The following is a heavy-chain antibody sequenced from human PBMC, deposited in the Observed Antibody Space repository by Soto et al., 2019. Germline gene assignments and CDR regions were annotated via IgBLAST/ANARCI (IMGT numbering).Heavy chain of an antibody. V-gene: IGHV3-48*04. J-gene: IGHJ4*02. CDR1: GFTFRNYK. D-gene: IGHD3-10*01. Sequence: GGSLRLSCEASGFTFRNYKMNWVRQAPGKGLEWVSQISIGSSSMDYADSVKGRFTISRDNAKNSLYLQMSSLRVEDTDVYHCVRSSGWTGDYWGQGILVTVS. CDR2: ISIGSSSM. CDR3: VRSSGWTGDY.